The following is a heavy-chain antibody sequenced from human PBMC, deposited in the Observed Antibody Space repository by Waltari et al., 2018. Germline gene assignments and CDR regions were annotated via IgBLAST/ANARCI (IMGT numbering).Heavy chain of an antibody. CDR1: GFSISTSGPG. D-gene: IGHD1-1*01. CDR3: ARVRHWNTLDY. CDR2: IYWNDSK. V-gene: IGHV2-70*04. J-gene: IGHJ4*02. Sequence: QVTLKESGPALVKPTQTLTLTYTFSGFSISTSGPGVAWIRQPPGKALEWLASIYWNDSKYYSTSLKSRLTISRDTSRNQVILTKTHMDPVDTGTYYCARVRHWNTLDYWGQGVPVTVSS.